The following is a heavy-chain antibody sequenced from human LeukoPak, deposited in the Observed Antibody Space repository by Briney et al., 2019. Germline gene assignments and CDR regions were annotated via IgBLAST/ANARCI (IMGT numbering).Heavy chain of an antibody. CDR1: GFTSDDYA. Sequence: GRSLRLSCAASGFTSDDYAMHWVRQAPGKGLEWVSGISWNSGSIGYADSVKGRFTISRDNAKNSLYLQMNSLRAEDTALYYCAKEDTVAGFDYWGQGTLVTVSS. D-gene: IGHD6-19*01. CDR2: ISWNSGSI. CDR3: AKEDTVAGFDY. V-gene: IGHV3-9*02. J-gene: IGHJ4*02.